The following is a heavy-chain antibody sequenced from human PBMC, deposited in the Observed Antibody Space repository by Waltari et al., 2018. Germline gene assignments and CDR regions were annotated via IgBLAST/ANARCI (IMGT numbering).Heavy chain of an antibody. J-gene: IGHJ4*02. CDR3: ARDLVGSGWSIDY. D-gene: IGHD6-19*01. CDR1: GYTFPRHD. Sequence: QVQLVQSGAEVKEPGASVTVSCKASGYTFPRHDIHWVRQAPGQGLEWMGRITPHTGDTYYSQKFQGRVTMTRDMSITTAYMEVSSLRSDDTAVYYCARDLVGSGWSIDYWGQGTLVTVSS. V-gene: IGHV1-2*06. CDR2: ITPHTGDT.